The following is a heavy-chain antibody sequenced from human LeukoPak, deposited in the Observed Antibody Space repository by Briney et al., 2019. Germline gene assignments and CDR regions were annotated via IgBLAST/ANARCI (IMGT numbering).Heavy chain of an antibody. CDR3: ARQGGYNSPLAY. D-gene: IGHD5-24*01. CDR2: IYCSGST. Sequence: SETLSLTCTVSGGSISSYYWSWIRQPPGKGLEWIGYIYCSGSTNYNPSLKSRVTISVDTSKNQFSLKLSSVTAADTAVYYCARQGGYNSPLAYWGQGTLVTVSS. V-gene: IGHV4-59*08. CDR1: GGSISSYY. J-gene: IGHJ4*02.